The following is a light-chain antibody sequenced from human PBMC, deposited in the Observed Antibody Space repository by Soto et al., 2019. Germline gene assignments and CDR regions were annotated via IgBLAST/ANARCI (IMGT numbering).Light chain of an antibody. Sequence: VVMTQSPATLSVSPGERVVLSCRASQSLGPSLAWYHHKPGQAPRLILYEASIRATGIPARFSGDGSGTECTLTISSLQSEDVGMYYCQKYNQWPWTFGPGTKVDIK. V-gene: IGKV3-15*01. CDR1: QSLGPS. J-gene: IGKJ1*01. CDR3: QKYNQWPWT. CDR2: EAS.